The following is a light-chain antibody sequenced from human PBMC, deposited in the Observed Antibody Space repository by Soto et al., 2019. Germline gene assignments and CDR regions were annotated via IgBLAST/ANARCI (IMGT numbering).Light chain of an antibody. CDR1: SSDVGGYNY. J-gene: IGLJ3*02. CDR2: EVS. V-gene: IGLV2-14*01. CDR3: SSYTRSSTWV. Sequence: QSALTQPASVSGSPGQSITISCTGTSSDVGGYNYVSWYQQHPGKAPKLMIYEVSNRPSGVSNRFSGYKSGNTASLTISGLQGEDEADYYCSSYTRSSTWVFGGGTKLTVL.